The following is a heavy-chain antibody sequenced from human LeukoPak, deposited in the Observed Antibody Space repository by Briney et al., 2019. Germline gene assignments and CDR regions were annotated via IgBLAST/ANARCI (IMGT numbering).Heavy chain of an antibody. J-gene: IGHJ4*02. Sequence: GGSLRLSCAASGFTFSSYAMHWVRQAPGKGLEWVAVISYDGSNKYYADSVKGRFTISRGNSKKTLYLQMNSLRAEDTAVYYCARASSRYCSSTSCYGCDYWGQGTLVTVSS. CDR2: ISYDGSNK. V-gene: IGHV3-30*04. CDR1: GFTFSSYA. CDR3: ARASSRYCSSTSCYGCDY. D-gene: IGHD2-2*01.